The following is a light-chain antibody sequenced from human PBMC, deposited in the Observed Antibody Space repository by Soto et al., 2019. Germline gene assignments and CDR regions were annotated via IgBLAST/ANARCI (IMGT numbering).Light chain of an antibody. Sequence: EIVMTQSPATLSVSPGERATLSCRASQSVSSNLAWYQQKPGQAPRLLIYGASTRATGIPARFSGSGSGTEFTLTISSLQSEDFAVYYCQQYNNCPSGMITFGQGTRLEIK. J-gene: IGKJ5*01. CDR2: GAS. CDR1: QSVSSN. V-gene: IGKV3-15*01. CDR3: QQYNNCPSGMIT.